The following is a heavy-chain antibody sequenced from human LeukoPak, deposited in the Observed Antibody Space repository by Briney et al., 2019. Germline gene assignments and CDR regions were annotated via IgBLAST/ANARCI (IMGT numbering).Heavy chain of an antibody. CDR2: ISSSGSTI. CDR1: GFTFSSYE. D-gene: IGHD1-26*01. Sequence: PGGSLRLSCAASGFTFSSYEMNWVRQAPGKGLGWVSYISSSGSTIYYADSVKGRFTISRDNAKNSLYLQMNSLRAEDTAVYYCARDGVGADGIDYWGQGTLVTVSS. J-gene: IGHJ4*02. CDR3: ARDGVGADGIDY. V-gene: IGHV3-48*03.